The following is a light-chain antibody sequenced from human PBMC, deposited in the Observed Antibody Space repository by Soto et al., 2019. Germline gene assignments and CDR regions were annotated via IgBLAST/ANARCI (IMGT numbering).Light chain of an antibody. CDR2: GNN. Sequence: QSAVTQPPSVSGAPGQRVTISCTGSSSNIGAGYDVHWYQQFPGTAPKLLIYGNNNRPSGVTDRFSGSKSGTSASLAITGLQAEDEADYYCQSFDTRLNSVVFGGGTQLTVL. V-gene: IGLV1-40*01. J-gene: IGLJ2*01. CDR1: SSNIGAGYD. CDR3: QSFDTRLNSVV.